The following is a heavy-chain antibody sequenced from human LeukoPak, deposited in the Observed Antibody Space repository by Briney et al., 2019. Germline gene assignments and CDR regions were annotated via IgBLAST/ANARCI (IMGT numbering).Heavy chain of an antibody. J-gene: IGHJ4*02. CDR3: ARENDYYEY. CDR1: GYTFATYY. Sequence: ASVKASCKASGYTFATYYMHWVRQAPGQGLEWMGWINPESGDTRYAQKFQGRVTMTRDMSITTVYMELSGLISDDTALYYCARENDYYEYWGQGTVVTVSS. V-gene: IGHV1-2*02. CDR2: INPESGDT.